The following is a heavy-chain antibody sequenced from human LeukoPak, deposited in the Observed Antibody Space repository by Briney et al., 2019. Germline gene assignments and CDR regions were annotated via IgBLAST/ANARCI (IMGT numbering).Heavy chain of an antibody. V-gene: IGHV3-21*01. CDR1: GFTFSGYS. D-gene: IGHD3-10*01. CDR2: ISSSSSYI. J-gene: IGHJ4*02. Sequence: GGSLRLSCAASGFTFSGYSMNWVRQAPGKGLEWVSSISSSSSYIYYADSVKGRFTISRDNAKNSLYLQMNSLRAEDTAVYYCAREYYGSGSYFGYWGQGTLVTVSS. CDR3: AREYYGSGSYFGY.